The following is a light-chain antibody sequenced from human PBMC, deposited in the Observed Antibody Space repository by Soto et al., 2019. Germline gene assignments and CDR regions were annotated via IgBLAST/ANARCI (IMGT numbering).Light chain of an antibody. CDR1: SGSIASNY. CDR2: EDN. CDR3: QSYDSSTVV. V-gene: IGLV6-57*04. Sequence: NFMLTQPHSVSKSPGKTVTISCTRSSGSIASNYVQWYQQRPGSAPTTVIYEDNQRPSGVPDRFSGSIDSSSNSASLTISGLKTEDEADYYCQSYDSSTVVFGGETKLTVL. J-gene: IGLJ2*01.